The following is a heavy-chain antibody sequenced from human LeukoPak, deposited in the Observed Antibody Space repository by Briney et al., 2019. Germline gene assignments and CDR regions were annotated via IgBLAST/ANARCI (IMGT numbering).Heavy chain of an antibody. V-gene: IGHV3-21*06. J-gene: IGHJ6*02. CDR2: TSSSGLYV. CDR1: GFTFSSYS. CDR3: ARGPDRIMITFGGVISPSSYYYGMDV. Sequence: GGSLRLSCAASGFTFSSYSMNWVRQAPGKGLEWVSSTSSSGLYVFYIDSVKGRFTTSRDSAKNSLYLQMNSLRAEDTAVYYCARGPDRIMITFGGVISPSSYYYGMDVWGQGTTVTVSS. D-gene: IGHD3-16*01.